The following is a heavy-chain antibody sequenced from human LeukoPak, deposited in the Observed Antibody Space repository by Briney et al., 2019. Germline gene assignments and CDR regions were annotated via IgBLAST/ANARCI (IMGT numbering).Heavy chain of an antibody. V-gene: IGHV4-4*07. CDR2: IYTSRST. J-gene: IGHJ4*02. Sequence: KASETLSLTCTVSGGSISSYYWSWIRQPAGKGLEWIGRIYTSRSTNYNPSPKSRVTMSVDTSKNQFSLKLSSVTAADTAVYYCARERHYDFWSGYYPTEYFDYWGQGTLVTVSS. CDR1: GGSISSYY. CDR3: ARERHYDFWSGYYPTEYFDY. D-gene: IGHD3-3*01.